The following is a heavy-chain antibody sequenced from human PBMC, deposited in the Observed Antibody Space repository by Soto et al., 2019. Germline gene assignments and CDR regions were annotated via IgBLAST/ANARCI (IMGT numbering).Heavy chain of an antibody. CDR1: GFTFSSYE. V-gene: IGHV3-48*03. CDR3: ARDSSTERKTGTTLKPLDY. CDR2: ISSSGSTI. J-gene: IGHJ4*02. Sequence: QPGGSLRLSCAASGFTFSSYEMNWVRQAPGKGLEWVSYISSSGSTIYYADSVKGRFTISRDNAKNSLYLQMNSLRAEDTAVYYCARDSSTERKTGTTLKPLDYWGQGTLVTVSS. D-gene: IGHD1-7*01.